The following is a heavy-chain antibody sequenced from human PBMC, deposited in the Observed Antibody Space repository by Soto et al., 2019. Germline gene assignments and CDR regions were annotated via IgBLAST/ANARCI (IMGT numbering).Heavy chain of an antibody. Sequence: PSETLSLTCAVYGGSFSGYYWSWIRQPPGKGLEWIGEINHSGSTNYNPSLKSRVTISVDTSKNQFSLKLSSVTAADTAVYYCARKGIWGSYRYLNWFDPWGHGTLVTVSS. D-gene: IGHD3-16*02. CDR2: INHSGST. J-gene: IGHJ5*02. CDR3: ARKGIWGSYRYLNWFDP. V-gene: IGHV4-34*01. CDR1: GGSFSGYY.